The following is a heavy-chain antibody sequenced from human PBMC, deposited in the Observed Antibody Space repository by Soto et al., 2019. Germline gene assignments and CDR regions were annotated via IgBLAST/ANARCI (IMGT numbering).Heavy chain of an antibody. CDR2: ISWDGGGT. V-gene: IGHV3-43D*04. CDR3: AKATVAGAAYDYYYGMDV. Sequence: EVQLVESGGVVVQPEGSLRLSCATSGFTFDDYAMHWVRQAPGTGLEWVSLISWDGGGTYYADSVKGRFTISRDNSKNSLYLQMNSLRAEDTAVYYCAKATVAGAAYDYYYGMDVWGQGTTVTVSS. J-gene: IGHJ6*02. CDR1: GFTFDDYA. D-gene: IGHD6-19*01.